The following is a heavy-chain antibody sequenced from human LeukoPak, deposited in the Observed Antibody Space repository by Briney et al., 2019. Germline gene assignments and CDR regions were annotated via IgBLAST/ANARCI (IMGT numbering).Heavy chain of an antibody. CDR2: ISYDGSNK. D-gene: IGHD3-22*01. J-gene: IGHJ3*02. CDR3: ARAPLTYYYDSSGSEAFDI. V-gene: IGHV3-30*04. CDR1: GFTFSSYA. Sequence: GGSLRLSCAAPGFTFSSYAMHWVRQAPGKGLEWVAVISYDGSNKYYADSVKGRFTISRDNSKNTLYLQMNSLRAEDTAVYYCARAPLTYYYDSSGSEAFDIWGQGTMVTVSS.